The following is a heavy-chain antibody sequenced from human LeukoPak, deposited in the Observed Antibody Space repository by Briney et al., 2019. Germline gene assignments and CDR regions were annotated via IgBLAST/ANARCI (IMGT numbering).Heavy chain of an antibody. CDR2: IYYSGST. CDR1: GGSISSSSYY. D-gene: IGHD1-26*01. Sequence: SETLSLTCTVSGGSISSSSYYWGWIRQPPGKGLEWIGSIYYSGSTYYNPSLKSRVTISVDKSKNQFSLKLSSVTAADTAVYYCAKASVGARFFDPWGQGTLVTVSS. V-gene: IGHV4-39*07. CDR3: AKASVGARFFDP. J-gene: IGHJ5*02.